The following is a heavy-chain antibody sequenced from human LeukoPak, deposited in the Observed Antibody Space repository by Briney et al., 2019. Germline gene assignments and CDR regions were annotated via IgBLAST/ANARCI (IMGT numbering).Heavy chain of an antibody. CDR2: IYTSGST. Sequence: PSETLSLTCTVSGGSISSYYWSWIRQPAGKGLGWIGRIYTSGSTNYNPSLKSRVTMSVDTSKNQFSLELSSVTAADTAVYYCARGQQGYYYDSSGYPASFDYWGQGTLVTVSS. CDR3: ARGQQGYYYDSSGYPASFDY. D-gene: IGHD3-22*01. CDR1: GGSISSYY. V-gene: IGHV4-4*07. J-gene: IGHJ4*02.